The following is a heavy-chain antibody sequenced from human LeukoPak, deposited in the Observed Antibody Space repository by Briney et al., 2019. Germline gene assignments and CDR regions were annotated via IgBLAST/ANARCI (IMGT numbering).Heavy chain of an antibody. D-gene: IGHD3-16*01. V-gene: IGHV1-46*01. CDR1: GYTFTSNY. CDR2: ISPSGGST. CDR3: ARGPFGQSGVYYYYMDV. J-gene: IGHJ6*03. Sequence: ASVKVSCKAFGYTFTSNYMHWVRQAPGQGPEWMGVISPSGGSTTYAQKFQGRVTLTRDMSTSTDYLELSRLRSEDTAVYYCARGPFGQSGVYYYYMDVWGKGTTVTISS.